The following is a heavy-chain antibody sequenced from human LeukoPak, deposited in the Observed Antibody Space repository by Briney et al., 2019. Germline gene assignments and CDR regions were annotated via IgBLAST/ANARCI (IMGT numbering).Heavy chain of an antibody. J-gene: IGHJ5*02. Sequence: SETLSLTCAVYSGSFTGYFWSWIRQPPGKGLERIGEINHSGSTNYNPSLKSRVTISVDTSKNQFSLKLTSVTAADTAVYYCARYRSYCTSTTCYRDWFDPWGQGTLVTVSS. D-gene: IGHD2-2*01. CDR2: INHSGST. CDR3: ARYRSYCTSTTCYRDWFDP. V-gene: IGHV4-34*01. CDR1: SGSFTGYF.